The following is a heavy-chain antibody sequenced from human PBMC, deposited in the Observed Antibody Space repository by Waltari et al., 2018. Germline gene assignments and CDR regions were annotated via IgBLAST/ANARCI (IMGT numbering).Heavy chain of an antibody. D-gene: IGHD2-2*01. Sequence: QVQLVQSGAEVKKPGASVKVSCKASGYTFTSYGISWVRPAPGQGLEWMGWISAYNGNTNYAQKLQGRVTMTTDTSTSTAYMELRSLRSDDTAVYYCARDRGGTLVVPAASPWFDPWGQGTLVTVSS. CDR3: ARDRGGTLVVPAASPWFDP. J-gene: IGHJ5*02. CDR1: GYTFTSYG. CDR2: ISAYNGNT. V-gene: IGHV1-18*01.